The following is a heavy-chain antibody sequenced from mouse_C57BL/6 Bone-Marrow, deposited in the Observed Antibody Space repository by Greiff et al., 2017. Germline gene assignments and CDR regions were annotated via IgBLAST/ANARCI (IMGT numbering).Heavy chain of an antibody. V-gene: IGHV1-26*01. CDR2: INPNNGGT. Sequence: EVQLQQSGPELVKPGASVKISCKASGYTFTDYYMNWVKQSHGKSLEWIGDINPNNGGTSYNQKFKGKATLTVDKSSSTAYMELRSLTSEDSAVYYCARWLTTNYYAMDYWGQGTSVTVSS. J-gene: IGHJ4*01. D-gene: IGHD1-1*01. CDR3: ARWLTTNYYAMDY. CDR1: GYTFTDYY.